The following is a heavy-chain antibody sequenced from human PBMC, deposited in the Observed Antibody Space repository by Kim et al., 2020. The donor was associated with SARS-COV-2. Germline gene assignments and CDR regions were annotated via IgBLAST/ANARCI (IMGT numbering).Heavy chain of an antibody. D-gene: IGHD3-9*01. J-gene: IGHJ4*02. CDR2: ISYDGSNT. CDR3: ARVGPGAIVTCLYYFDY. CDR1: GFTFSSYG. V-gene: IGHV3-33*05. Sequence: GGSLRLSCAASGFTFSSYGMHWVRQAPGKGLEWVAVISYDGSNTYYADSVKGRFTISRDNSKNTLYLQMNSLRAEDTAVYYCARVGPGAIVTCLYYFDYWGQGTLVTVSS.